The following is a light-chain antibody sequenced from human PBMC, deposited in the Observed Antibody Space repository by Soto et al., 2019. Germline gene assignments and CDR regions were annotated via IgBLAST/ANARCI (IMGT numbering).Light chain of an antibody. CDR2: AAS. CDR3: QQSYSTSWA. J-gene: IGKJ1*01. Sequence: IQMTQSPTTLSASVGDRVTITCRASQSVSTWLAWYQQKPGKAPKLLIYAASSLQSGVPSRFSGSGVGTDFTLTISSLQPEDFAAYYCQQSYSTSWAFGQGTKVDIK. V-gene: IGKV1-39*01. CDR1: QSVSTW.